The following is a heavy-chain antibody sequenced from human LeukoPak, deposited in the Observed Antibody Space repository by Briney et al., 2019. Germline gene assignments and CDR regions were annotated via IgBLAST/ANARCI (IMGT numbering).Heavy chain of an antibody. CDR3: AREGLAQGGSYRARYYFDY. CDR2: TYYRSKWYN. Sequence: SQTLSLTCAISGDSVSSNSAAWNCIRQSPSRGLEWLGRTYYRSKWYNDYAVSVKSRITINPDTSKNQFSLQLNSVTPEDTAVYYCAREGLAQGGSYRARYYFDYWGQGTLVTVSP. CDR1: GDSVSSNSAA. D-gene: IGHD1-26*01. V-gene: IGHV6-1*01. J-gene: IGHJ4*02.